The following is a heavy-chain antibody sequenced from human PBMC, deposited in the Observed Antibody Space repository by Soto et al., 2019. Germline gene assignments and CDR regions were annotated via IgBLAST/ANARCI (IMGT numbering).Heavy chain of an antibody. CDR2: IIPIFGTA. CDR3: ARDLFTAPRYCSGGSCKPDYYYYGMDV. J-gene: IGHJ6*02. CDR1: GGTFSSYA. D-gene: IGHD2-15*01. V-gene: IGHV1-69*06. Sequence: SVEVSCKASGGTFSSYAISWVRQAPGQGLEWMGGIIPIFGTANYAQKFQGRVTITADKSTSTAYMELSSLRSEDAAVYYCARDLFTAPRYCSGGSCKPDYYYYGMDVWGQGTTVTVSS.